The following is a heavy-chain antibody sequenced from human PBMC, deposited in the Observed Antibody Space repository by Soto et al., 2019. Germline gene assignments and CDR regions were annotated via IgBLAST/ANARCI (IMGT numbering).Heavy chain of an antibody. Sequence: GGSLRLSCAASGFTFSSYAMSWVRQAPGKGLEWVSAISGSGGSTYYADSVKGRFTISRDNSKNTLYLQMNSLRAEDTAVYYCAKANFPTSLLDGRKYNWFDPWGQGTLVTVSS. D-gene: IGHD3-10*01. V-gene: IGHV3-23*01. CDR2: ISGSGGST. CDR3: AKANFPTSLLDGRKYNWFDP. J-gene: IGHJ5*02. CDR1: GFTFSSYA.